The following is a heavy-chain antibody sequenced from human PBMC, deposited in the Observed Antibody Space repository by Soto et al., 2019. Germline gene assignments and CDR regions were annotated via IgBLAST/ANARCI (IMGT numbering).Heavy chain of an antibody. V-gene: IGHV3-11*01. D-gene: IGHD4-4*01. J-gene: IGHJ4*02. CDR1: GFTFSDYY. CDR3: ALAGYDSNYYAVTPLSAGHF. CDR2: ISSSGSII. Sequence: QVQLVVSGGGLVKPGGSLRIYCAASGFTFSDYYISWIRQAPGKGLEWVSYISSSGSIIYYADSVKGRFTISRDNAKHSLYLQMNRLRAEDTAVYYCALAGYDSNYYAVTPLSAGHFWGQGTLVTVSS.